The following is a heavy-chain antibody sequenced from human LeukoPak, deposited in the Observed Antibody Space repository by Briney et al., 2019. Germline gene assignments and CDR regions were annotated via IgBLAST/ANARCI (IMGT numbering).Heavy chain of an antibody. V-gene: IGHV4-59*01. CDR2: IYYSGST. CDR3: ASSGYSYGFLTFDI. CDR1: GGSISSYY. D-gene: IGHD5-18*01. J-gene: IGHJ3*02. Sequence: SETLSLTCTVSGGSISSYYWSWIRQPPGKGLERIGYIYYSGSTNYNPSLKSRVTISVDTSKNQFSLKLSSVTAADTAVYYCASSGYSYGFLTFDIWGQGTMVTVSS.